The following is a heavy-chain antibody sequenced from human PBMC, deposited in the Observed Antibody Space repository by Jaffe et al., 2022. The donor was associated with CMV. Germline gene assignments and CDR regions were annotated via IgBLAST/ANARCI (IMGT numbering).Heavy chain of an antibody. J-gene: IGHJ6*03. Sequence: QVQLVQSGAEVKKPGSSVKVSCKASGGTFSSYAISWVRQAPGQGLEWMGRIIPILGIANYAQKFQGRVTITADKSTSTAYMELSSLRSEDTAVYYCARGTDWDGDYYYYYMDVWGKGTTVTVSS. V-gene: IGHV1-69*09. CDR3: ARGTDWDGDYYYYYMDV. CDR1: GGTFSSYA. D-gene: IGHD1-1*01. CDR2: IIPILGIA.